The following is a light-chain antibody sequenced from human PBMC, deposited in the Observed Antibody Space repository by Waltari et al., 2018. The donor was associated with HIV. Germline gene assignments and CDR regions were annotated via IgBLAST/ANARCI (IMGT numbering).Light chain of an antibody. CDR2: GVS. CDR3: CSYAGSYTASVV. J-gene: IGLJ2*01. V-gene: IGLV2-11*01. CDR1: SSDVGGYNY. Sequence: QSALTQPRSVSGSPGQSVTISCTGTSSDVGGYNYVSWYQQHPGKAPKLMVYGVSKRPSGVPERFSGSKSGNTASLTISGLQAEDEADYYCCSYAGSYTASVVFGGGTKLTVL.